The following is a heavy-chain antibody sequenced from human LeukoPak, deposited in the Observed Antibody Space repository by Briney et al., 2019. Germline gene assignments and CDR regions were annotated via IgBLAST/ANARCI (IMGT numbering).Heavy chain of an antibody. CDR2: INPSGGST. J-gene: IGHJ4*02. D-gene: IGHD3-22*01. CDR1: GYTFTSYY. Sequence: ASVKVSCKASGYTFTSYYMHSVRQAPGQGLEWMGIINPSGGSTSYAQKFQGRVTMTRDTSTSTVYMELSSLRSEDTAVYYCARGQLQNDYYDSSGYLYDYWGQGTLVTVSS. V-gene: IGHV1-46*01. CDR3: ARGQLQNDYYDSSGYLYDY.